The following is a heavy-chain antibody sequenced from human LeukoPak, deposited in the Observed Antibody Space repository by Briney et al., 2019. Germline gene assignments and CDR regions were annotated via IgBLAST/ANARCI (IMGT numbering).Heavy chain of an antibody. CDR3: ARGEVGATTLFDY. V-gene: IGHV1-46*01. J-gene: IGHJ4*02. CDR1: GYTFTSYY. Sequence: VKVSCKASGYTFTSYYMHWARQAPGQGLEWMGIINPSGGSTSYAQKFQGRVTMTRDMSTSTVYMELSSLRSEDTAMYYCARGEVGATTLFDYWGQGTLVTVSS. D-gene: IGHD1-26*01. CDR2: INPSGGST.